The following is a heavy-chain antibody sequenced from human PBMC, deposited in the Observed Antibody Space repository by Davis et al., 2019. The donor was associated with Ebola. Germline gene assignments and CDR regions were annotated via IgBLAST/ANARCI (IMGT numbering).Heavy chain of an antibody. Sequence: SRVTISVDTSKNQFSLKLSSVTAADTAVYYCARLGSPYDILTGYIDYWGQGTLVTVSS. V-gene: IGHV4-39*01. CDR3: ARLGSPYDILTGYIDY. J-gene: IGHJ4*02. D-gene: IGHD3-9*01.